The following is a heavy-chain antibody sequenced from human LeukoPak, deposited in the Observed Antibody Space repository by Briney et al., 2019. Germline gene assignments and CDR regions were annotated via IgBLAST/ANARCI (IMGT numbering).Heavy chain of an antibody. CDR3: ARLSSYQLLFDY. CDR2: INPNSGGT. V-gene: IGHV1-2*02. Sequence: ASVKVSCKASGYTFTGYYMHWVRQAPGQGLEWMGWINPNSGGTNYAQKFQGRVTMTRGTSISTAYMELSRLRSDDTAVYYCARLSSYQLLFDYWGQRTLVTVSS. D-gene: IGHD2-2*01. CDR1: GYTFTGYY. J-gene: IGHJ4*02.